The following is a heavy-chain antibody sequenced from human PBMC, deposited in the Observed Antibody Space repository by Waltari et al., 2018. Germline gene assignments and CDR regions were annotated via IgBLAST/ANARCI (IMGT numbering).Heavy chain of an antibody. D-gene: IGHD3-10*01. CDR2: INAGNGNT. CDR1: GYTFTSYA. CDR3: ARVLNMVRGVIIPPAY. Sequence: QVQLVQSGAEVKKPGASVKVSCKASGYTFTSYAMHWVRQAPGQRLEWMGWINAGNGNTKYSQKFQGRVTITRDTSASTAYMELSSLRSEDTAVYYCARVLNMVRGVIIPPAYWGQGTLVTVSS. J-gene: IGHJ4*02. V-gene: IGHV1-3*01.